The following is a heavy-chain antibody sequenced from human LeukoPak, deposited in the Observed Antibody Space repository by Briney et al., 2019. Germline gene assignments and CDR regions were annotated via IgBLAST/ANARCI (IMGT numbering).Heavy chain of an antibody. CDR1: GFTFSSYS. Sequence: GGSLRLSCAASGFTFSSYSMNWVRPAPGKGLERVLSISSSVTYMYYADSVKGRFTISRDNAKNSLYLQMNSLSGEDTAVYYCARDRADYCSSSSCPPDYWGQGALVSVSS. D-gene: IGHD2-2*01. CDR2: ISSSVTYM. V-gene: IGHV3-21*01. J-gene: IGHJ4*02. CDR3: ARDRADYCSSSSCPPDY.